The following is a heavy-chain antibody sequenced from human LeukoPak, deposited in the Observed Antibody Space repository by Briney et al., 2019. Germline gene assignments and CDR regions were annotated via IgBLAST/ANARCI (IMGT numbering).Heavy chain of an antibody. V-gene: IGHV4-34*01. CDR3: ARDTYYYESSGPYD. Sequence: PSETLSLTCGVPGESFSGYYLSWIRQPPGKGLEWIGEISHCGINNYSPTLQSRVTISVETSKHQFSVKLNSVTDAGTAVYFCARDTYYYESSGPYDWGQGALVTVSS. J-gene: IGHJ4*02. D-gene: IGHD3-22*01. CDR2: ISHCGIN. CDR1: GESFSGYY.